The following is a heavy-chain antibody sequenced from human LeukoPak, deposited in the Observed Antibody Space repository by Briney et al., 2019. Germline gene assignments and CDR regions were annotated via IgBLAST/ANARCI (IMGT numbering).Heavy chain of an antibody. J-gene: IGHJ4*02. V-gene: IGHV4-59*08. CDR2: IYYSGST. CDR1: GGSISSYY. CDR3: ARIRYDILTGYFSFDY. Sequence: SETLSLTCTVPGGSISSYYWSWIRQPPGKGLEWIGYIYYSGSTNYNPSLKSRVTISVDTSKNQFSLKLSSVTAADTAVYYCARIRYDILTGYFSFDYWGQGTLVTVSS. D-gene: IGHD3-9*01.